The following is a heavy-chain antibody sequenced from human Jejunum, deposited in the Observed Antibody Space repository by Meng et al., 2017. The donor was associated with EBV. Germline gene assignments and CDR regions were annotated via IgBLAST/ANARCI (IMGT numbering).Heavy chain of an antibody. V-gene: IGHV4-34*02. CDR2: VHFSGIT. CDR1: GGSFSCYY. J-gene: IGHJ4*02. CDR3: ARRTGDYVVGY. D-gene: IGHD2-8*02. Sequence: QVQLQQWGEGLLRPTETLSLTCAVYGGSFSCYYWSWVRQPPGRGLEYIGEVHFSGITNYTPSLKSRVTMSVDASKNQFSLRLTSVTAADTAVYYCARRTGDYVVGYWGQGTLVTVSS.